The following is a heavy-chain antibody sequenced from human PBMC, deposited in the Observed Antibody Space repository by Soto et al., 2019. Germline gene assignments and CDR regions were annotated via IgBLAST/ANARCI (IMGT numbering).Heavy chain of an antibody. CDR3: AREDEIAVAERNYYYMDV. J-gene: IGHJ6*03. CDR2: IWYDGSNK. CDR1: GFTFSSYG. Sequence: GGSLRLSCAASGFTFSSYGMHWVRQAPGKGLEWVAVIWYDGSNKYYADSVKGRFTISRDNSKNTLYLQMNSLRAEDTAVYYCAREDEIAVAERNYYYMDVWGKGTTVTVSS. V-gene: IGHV3-33*01. D-gene: IGHD6-19*01.